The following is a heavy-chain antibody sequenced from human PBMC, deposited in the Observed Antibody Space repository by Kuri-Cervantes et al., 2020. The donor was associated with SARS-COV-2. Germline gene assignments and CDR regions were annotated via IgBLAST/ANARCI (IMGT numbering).Heavy chain of an antibody. Sequence: LRLSCTVSGGSISSGGYYWTWIRQHPGKGLEWIGYIYYSGSTYYNPSLKSRVTISVDTSKNQFSLKLSSVTAADTAVYYCARTVVTAMDFDYWGQGTLVTVSS. J-gene: IGHJ4*02. CDR2: IYYSGST. D-gene: IGHD2-21*02. CDR3: ARTVVTAMDFDY. V-gene: IGHV4-31*03. CDR1: GGSISSGGYY.